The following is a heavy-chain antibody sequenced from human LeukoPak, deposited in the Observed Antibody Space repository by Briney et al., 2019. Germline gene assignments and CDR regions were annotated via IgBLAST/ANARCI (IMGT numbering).Heavy chain of an antibody. Sequence: GASVKVSCKASGYTFTGYYMHWVRQAPGQGLEWMGWINPNSGGTNFAQKFQGRVTVTRDTSISTAYMELSRLRSDDTAVYYCVRDRPHNWFDPWGQGTLVTVSS. CDR2: INPNSGGT. CDR3: VRDRPHNWFDP. J-gene: IGHJ5*02. CDR1: GYTFTGYY. V-gene: IGHV1-2*02.